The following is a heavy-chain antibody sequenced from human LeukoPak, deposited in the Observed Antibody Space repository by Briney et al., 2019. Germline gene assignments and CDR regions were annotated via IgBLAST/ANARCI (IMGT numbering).Heavy chain of an antibody. Sequence: SETLSLTCTVSGGSISSDYWSWIRQPPGKGLEWIGYIYYGGSTNYNPSLKSRVTISVDTSKNQFSLKLSSVTAADTAVYYCARNHYGSGSPNFDYWGQGTLVTVSS. D-gene: IGHD3-10*01. CDR1: GGSISSDY. CDR3: ARNHYGSGSPNFDY. V-gene: IGHV4-59*01. J-gene: IGHJ4*02. CDR2: IYYGGST.